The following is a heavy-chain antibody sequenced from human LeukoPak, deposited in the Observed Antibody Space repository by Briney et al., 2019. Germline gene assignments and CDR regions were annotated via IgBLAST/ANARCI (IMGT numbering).Heavy chain of an antibody. Sequence: SETLSLTCTVSGGSISSYYWSWIRQPPGKGLEWIGYIYYSGSTNYNPSLKSRVTISVDTSKNQFSLKLSSVTAADTAVYYCARDHDSSPTFYGGSYYYWGQGTLVTVSS. CDR2: IYYSGST. CDR3: ARDHDSSPTFYGGSYYY. D-gene: IGHD1-26*01. J-gene: IGHJ4*02. CDR1: GGSISSYY. V-gene: IGHV4-59*12.